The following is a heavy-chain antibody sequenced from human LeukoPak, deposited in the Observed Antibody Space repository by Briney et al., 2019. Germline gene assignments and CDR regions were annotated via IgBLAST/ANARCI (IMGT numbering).Heavy chain of an antibody. CDR2: IIPIFGIA. Sequence: GAAVTVSFSASGGTFSSYAMSWVRQAPGRGLEWMGRIIPIFGIANYAQKFQGRVTITADTSTSTAYMELCRLSSVVMAEYYCARERGTGTPDYWGQGALVTVSS. J-gene: IGHJ4*02. D-gene: IGHD1-1*01. V-gene: IGHV1-69*04. CDR1: GGTFSSYA. CDR3: ARERGTGTPDY.